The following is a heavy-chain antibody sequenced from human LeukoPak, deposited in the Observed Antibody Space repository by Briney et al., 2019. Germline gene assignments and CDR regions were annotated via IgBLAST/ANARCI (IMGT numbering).Heavy chain of an antibody. CDR2: ISYDGSNK. CDR1: GITFSSYA. V-gene: IGHV3-30*04. J-gene: IGHJ6*03. CDR3: ARQEYAYYYYMDV. D-gene: IGHD2/OR15-2a*01. Sequence: GSLRLSCAASGITFSSYAMHWVRQAPGKGLEWVAVISYDGSNKYYADSVKGRFTISRDNSKNTLYLQMNSLRAEDTAVYYCARQEYAYYYYMDVWGKGTTVTISS.